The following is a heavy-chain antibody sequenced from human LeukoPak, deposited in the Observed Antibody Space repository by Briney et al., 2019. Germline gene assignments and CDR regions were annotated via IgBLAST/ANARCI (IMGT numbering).Heavy chain of an antibody. CDR1: GGSISSGSYY. CDR2: IKQDGSEK. V-gene: IGHV3-7*01. CDR3: ARGPIWGAAAGTLR. D-gene: IGHD6-13*01. Sequence: ETLSLTCTVSGGSISSGSYYWGWIRQPPGKGLEWVANIKQDGSEKYYVDSVKGRFTISRDNAKNSLYLQMNSLRAEDTAVYYCARGPIWGAAAGTLRWGQGTLVTVSS. J-gene: IGHJ4*02.